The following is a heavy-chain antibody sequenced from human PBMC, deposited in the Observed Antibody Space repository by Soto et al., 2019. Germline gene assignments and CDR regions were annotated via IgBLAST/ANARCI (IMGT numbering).Heavy chain of an antibody. J-gene: IGHJ3*02. Sequence: QVQLQESGPGLVKPSQTLSLTCTVSGGSISSGGYYWSWIRQHPGKGLEWIGYIYYSGSTYYNPSLKSRVTLSVDTSKNQFYLKLSSVTAADTAVYYCARGGAITMIVVVHAFDIWGQGTMVTVSS. CDR3: ARGGAITMIVVVHAFDI. CDR2: IYYSGST. D-gene: IGHD3-22*01. V-gene: IGHV4-31*03. CDR1: GGSISSGGYY.